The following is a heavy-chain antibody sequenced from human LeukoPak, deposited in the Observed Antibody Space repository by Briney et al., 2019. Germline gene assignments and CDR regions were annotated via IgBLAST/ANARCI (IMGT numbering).Heavy chain of an antibody. CDR2: IYHSGST. Sequence: TWVRQSPGKGLEWIGEIYHSGSTNYNPSLKSRVTISVDKSKNQFSLKLSSVTAADTAVYYCARSGYCSSTSCPAGFGCWGQGTLVTVSS. J-gene: IGHJ4*02. D-gene: IGHD2-2*01. CDR3: ARSGYCSSTSCPAGFGC. V-gene: IGHV4/OR15-8*01.